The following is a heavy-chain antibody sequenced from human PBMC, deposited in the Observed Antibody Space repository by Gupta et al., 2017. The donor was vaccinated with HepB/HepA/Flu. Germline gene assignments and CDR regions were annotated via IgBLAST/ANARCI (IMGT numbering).Heavy chain of an antibody. CDR3: ARVPSGYTTHWSIDY. D-gene: IGHD6-13*01. J-gene: IGHJ4*02. Sequence: EVQVVESGGGLVKPGGSLRLSCAASGFTFSTYTLNWVRQAPGKGLEWVSSISSGSGYIYYADSVKGRFTISRDNAKNSLYLQMNSLGAEDTAMYFCARVPSGYTTHWSIDYWGQGTLVTVSS. CDR2: ISSGSGYI. V-gene: IGHV3-21*01. CDR1: GFTFSTYT.